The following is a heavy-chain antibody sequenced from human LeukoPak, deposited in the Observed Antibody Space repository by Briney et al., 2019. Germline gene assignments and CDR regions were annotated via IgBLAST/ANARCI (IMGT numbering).Heavy chain of an antibody. CDR2: IYTSGST. D-gene: IGHD3-9*01. J-gene: IGHJ4*02. Sequence: SETLSLTCTVSGGSISSGSYYWRWIRQPAGKGLEWIGRIYTSGSTNYNPSLKSRVTISVDTSKNQFSLKLSSVTAADTAVYYCARIDILTGYFNYWGQGTLVTDPS. CDR3: ARIDILTGYFNY. CDR1: GGSISSGSYY. V-gene: IGHV4-61*02.